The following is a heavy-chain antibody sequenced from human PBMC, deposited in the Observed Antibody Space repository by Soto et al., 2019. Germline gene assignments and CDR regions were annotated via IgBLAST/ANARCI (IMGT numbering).Heavy chain of an antibody. CDR1: GFTFTNSA. CDR2: IVVGSGNT. Sequence: SVKVSCKASGFTFTNSAMQWVRQARVQRLEWIGWIVVGSGNTNYAPKFQARVTITRDMSTSTAYMELSSLRSEDTAVYYCGADRDCSTTGCFPVYMDVWGKGTTVTVSS. J-gene: IGHJ6*03. CDR3: GADRDCSTTGCFPVYMDV. D-gene: IGHD2-2*01. V-gene: IGHV1-58*02.